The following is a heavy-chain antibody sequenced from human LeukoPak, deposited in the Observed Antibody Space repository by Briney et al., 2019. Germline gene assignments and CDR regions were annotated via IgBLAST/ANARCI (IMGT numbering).Heavy chain of an antibody. CDR1: GFTLSSYD. CDR2: IETPGDT. J-gene: IGHJ3*02. CDR3: ARDLTGENAFDI. Sequence: GTLRLSCAASGFTLSSYDMNWVRHATGQVLEWVSAIETPGDTHYAGSVKGRFTISRDNAKNSLFLQMNSLRAGDTAVYYCARDLTGENAFDIWGQGTMVTVSS. V-gene: IGHV3-13*04. D-gene: IGHD1-20*01.